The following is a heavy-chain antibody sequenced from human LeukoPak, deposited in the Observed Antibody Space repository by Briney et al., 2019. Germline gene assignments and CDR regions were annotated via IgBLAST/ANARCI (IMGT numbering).Heavy chain of an antibody. J-gene: IGHJ6*03. D-gene: IGHD5-12*01. Sequence: GESLKISCKGSGYSFTNYWIGWVRQMPGKGLEWMGIIYPGDSDTGYSPSFQGQVTISADKSISTAYLRWSSLKASDSAMYYCARQYSGYDYYMDVWGEGTTVTVSS. CDR3: ARQYSGYDYYMDV. CDR1: GYSFTNYW. V-gene: IGHV5-51*01. CDR2: IYPGDSDT.